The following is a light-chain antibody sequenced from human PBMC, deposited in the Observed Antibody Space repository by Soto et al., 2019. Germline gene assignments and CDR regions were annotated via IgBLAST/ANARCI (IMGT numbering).Light chain of an antibody. CDR2: AAS. CDR3: QQGDSTPRT. CDR1: QSISSY. Sequence: DIQMTQIPSSLSASVGERVTITCRASQSISSYLNWYQHKPGKAPKLLIYAASNLQSGVPSRFSGSGSGTDFTLTINSLQPEDFATYYCQQGDSTPRTFGQGTEVEMK. V-gene: IGKV1-39*01. J-gene: IGKJ1*01.